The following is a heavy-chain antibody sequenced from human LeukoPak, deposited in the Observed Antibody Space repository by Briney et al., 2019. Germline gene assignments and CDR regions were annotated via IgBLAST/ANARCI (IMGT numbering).Heavy chain of an antibody. Sequence: GGSLRLSCAASGFTFSSYWMSWVRQAPGKGLEWVANIKQDGSEKYYVDSVKGRFTISRDNAKNSLYLQMNSLRVEDTAVYYCGRDLIGTAASWDCWGQGTLVTVSS. CDR1: GFTFSSYW. J-gene: IGHJ4*02. V-gene: IGHV3-7*03. D-gene: IGHD6-25*01. CDR3: GRDLIGTAASWDC. CDR2: IKQDGSEK.